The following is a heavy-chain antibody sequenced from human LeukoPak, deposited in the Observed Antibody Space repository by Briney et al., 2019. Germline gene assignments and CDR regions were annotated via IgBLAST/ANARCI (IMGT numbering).Heavy chain of an antibody. Sequence: GGSLRLSCAASGFTFSSYAMHWVRQAPGKGLEWVAVISYDRSNKYYADSVKGRFTISRDNSKNTLYLQMNSLRAEDTAVYYCARDMVIAAAGTDVYYGMDVWGQGTTVTVSS. D-gene: IGHD6-13*01. CDR2: ISYDRSNK. CDR3: ARDMVIAAAGTDVYYGMDV. V-gene: IGHV3-30-3*01. CDR1: GFTFSSYA. J-gene: IGHJ6*02.